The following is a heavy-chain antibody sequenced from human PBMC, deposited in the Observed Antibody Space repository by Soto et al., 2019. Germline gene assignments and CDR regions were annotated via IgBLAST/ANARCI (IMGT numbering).Heavy chain of an antibody. V-gene: IGHV3-33*01. Sequence: GGSLRLSCAASGFTFSSYGMHWVRQAPGKGLEWVAVIWYDGSNKYYADSVKGRFTISRDNSKNTLYLQMNSLRAEDTAVYYCARDKRIGGSRGPSAYGMDVWGQGTTVTVSS. CDR3: ARDKRIGGSRGPSAYGMDV. CDR2: IWYDGSNK. D-gene: IGHD6-13*01. J-gene: IGHJ6*02. CDR1: GFTFSSYG.